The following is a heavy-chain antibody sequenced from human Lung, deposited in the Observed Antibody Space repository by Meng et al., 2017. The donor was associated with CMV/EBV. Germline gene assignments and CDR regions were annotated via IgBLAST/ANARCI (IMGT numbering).Heavy chain of an antibody. CDR1: GFTFSIYW. CDR2: IKQDGSEK. J-gene: IGHJ4*01. CDR3: ARDLGDGSNYYYFDF. V-gene: IGHV3-7*01. D-gene: IGHD5-24*01. Sequence: GEXXKISCAASGFTFSIYWMSWVRQAPGKGPEWVANIKQDGSEKYYVDSVEGRFTISRDNAKNSLYLQINSLRAEDAAIYYCARDLGDGSNYYYFDFWGHGXLVTVSS.